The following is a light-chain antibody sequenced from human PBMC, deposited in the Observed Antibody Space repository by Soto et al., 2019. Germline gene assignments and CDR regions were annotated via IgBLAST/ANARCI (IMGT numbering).Light chain of an antibody. CDR1: ESFRGN. V-gene: IGKV3-15*01. J-gene: IGKJ5*01. CDR3: QQYSTSPT. CDR2: DTA. Sequence: EIVMTQSPATLSVSPGERATLFCRASESFRGNLAWYQQKPGQAPRLLIYDTASRATAIPARFSGSGSGTEFTLTISSLHSEDFTVYYCQQYSTSPTFGQGTQLVIK.